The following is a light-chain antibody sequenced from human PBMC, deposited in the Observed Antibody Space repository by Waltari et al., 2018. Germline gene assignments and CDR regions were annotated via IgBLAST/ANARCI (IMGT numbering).Light chain of an antibody. Sequence: DIVMTQSPDSLAVSLGERATINCKSSQSILYSSNNKNYLAWYQQKSGQPPKLLIYWASTRESGVPDRFSGSGSGTDFTLNISSLQAEDVAVYYCQQYYSTPWTFGQGTKVEIK. CDR3: QQYYSTPWT. J-gene: IGKJ1*01. CDR2: WAS. V-gene: IGKV4-1*01. CDR1: QSILYSSNNKNY.